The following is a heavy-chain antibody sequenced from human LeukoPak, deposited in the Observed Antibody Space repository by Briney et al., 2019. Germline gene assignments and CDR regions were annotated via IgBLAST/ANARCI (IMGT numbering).Heavy chain of an antibody. V-gene: IGHV4-59*12. Sequence: PSETLSLTCTVSGGSITYYYWSWIRQPPGKGLEWIGYSHYSGTTNYNPSLKSRVTISVDTSKNQFSLKLSSVTAADTAVYYCARSGPNCSSTSCYTPLGMDVWGKGTTVTVSS. CDR2: SHYSGTT. CDR1: GGSITYYY. CDR3: ARSGPNCSSTSCYTPLGMDV. D-gene: IGHD2-2*02. J-gene: IGHJ6*03.